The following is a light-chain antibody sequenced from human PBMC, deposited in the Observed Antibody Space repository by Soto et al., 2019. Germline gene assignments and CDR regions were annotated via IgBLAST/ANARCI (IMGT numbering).Light chain of an antibody. V-gene: IGLV8-61*01. J-gene: IGLJ3*02. CDR2: STD. CDR1: SGSVSTGHY. Sequence: QTVVTQEQSFAVSPGATVTLTCGWSSGSVSTGHYPAWYQQIPGQAPRTLIYSTDTRSSGVPDRFSGSILGNRAALAITGAQADDESVYYCVLYLGSGVWVFGGGTKLTVL. CDR3: VLYLGSGVWV.